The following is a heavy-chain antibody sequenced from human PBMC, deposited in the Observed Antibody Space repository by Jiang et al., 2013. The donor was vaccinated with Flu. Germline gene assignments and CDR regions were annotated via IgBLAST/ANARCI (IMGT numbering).Heavy chain of an antibody. CDR2: IIPILGIA. J-gene: IGHJ4*02. CDR3: ARDFFSGEDIVVVPAVI. Sequence: KPGSSVKVSCKASGGTFSSYTISWVRQAPGQGLEWMGRIIPILGIANYAQKFQGRVTITADKSTSTAYMELSSLRSEDTAVYYCARDFFSGEDIVVVPAVIWGQGTLVTVSS. V-gene: IGHV1-69*04. CDR1: GGTFSSYT. D-gene: IGHD2-2*01.